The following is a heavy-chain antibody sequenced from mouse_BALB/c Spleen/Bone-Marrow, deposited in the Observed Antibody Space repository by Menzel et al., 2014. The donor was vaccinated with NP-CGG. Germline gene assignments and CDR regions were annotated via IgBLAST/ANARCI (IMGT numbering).Heavy chain of an antibody. Sequence: EVKLVESGAELVRPGASVKISCKAFGYTFTNHYMNWVKQRPGQGLDWIGYINPFNDYTTYNQKFKGKATLTVDKSSSTAYMELSSLTSEDSAVYYCARSRGSLYYFDYWGQGTTLPVSS. V-gene: IGHV1S45*01. J-gene: IGHJ2*01. CDR1: GYTFTNHY. CDR2: INPFNDYT. CDR3: ARSRGSLYYFDY. D-gene: IGHD1-1*02.